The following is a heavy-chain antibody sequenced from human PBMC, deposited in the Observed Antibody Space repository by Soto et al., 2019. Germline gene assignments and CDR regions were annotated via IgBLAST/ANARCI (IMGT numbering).Heavy chain of an antibody. CDR2: IIPMFGTA. CDR1: GSTFSSYA. D-gene: IGHD5-18*01. J-gene: IGHJ4*02. V-gene: IGHV1-69*06. CDR3: VGWIQLWPHAFDY. Sequence: QVQLVQSGAEVKKPGSSVKVSCKASGSTFSSYAISWVRQAPGQGLEWMGGIIPMFGTANYAQKFQGRVTITADKSTSTAYMELSSLRSEDTAEYYCVGWIQLWPHAFDYWGQGTLVTVSS.